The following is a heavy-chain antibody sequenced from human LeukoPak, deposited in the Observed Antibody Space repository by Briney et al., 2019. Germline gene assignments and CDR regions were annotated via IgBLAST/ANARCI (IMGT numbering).Heavy chain of an antibody. V-gene: IGHV4-39*01. CDR2: IYYSGST. D-gene: IGHD5-24*01. Sequence: PSETLSLTCTVSGGSISSSSYYWGWIRRPPGKGLEWIGSIYYSGSTYYNPSLKSRVTISVDTSKNQFSLKLSSVTAADTAVYYCARSEGGDGYKYWGQGTLVTVSS. CDR3: ARSEGGDGYKY. J-gene: IGHJ4*02. CDR1: GGSISSSSYY.